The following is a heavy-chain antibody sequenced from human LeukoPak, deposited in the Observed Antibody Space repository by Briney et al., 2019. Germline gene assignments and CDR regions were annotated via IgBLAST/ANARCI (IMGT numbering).Heavy chain of an antibody. CDR1: GFTFSSYG. Sequence: PGRSLRLSCAASGFTFSSYGMHWVRQAPGKGLEWVAVIWYDGSNKYYADSVKGRFTISRDNSKNTLYLQMNSLRAEDTAVYYCARDMANPYDFWSGPPIWGQGTIITVSS. CDR3: ARDMANPYDFWSGPPI. D-gene: IGHD3-3*01. J-gene: IGHJ3*02. CDR2: IWYDGSNK. V-gene: IGHV3-33*01.